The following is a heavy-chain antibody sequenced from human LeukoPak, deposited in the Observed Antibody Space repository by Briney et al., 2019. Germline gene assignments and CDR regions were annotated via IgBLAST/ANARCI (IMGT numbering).Heavy chain of an antibody. Sequence: SETLSLTCTVSGGSISSDYWSWIRQPAGKGLEWIGRISSSGSTNYNPSLKSRVTISVDTSKNQFSLKLSSVTAADTAVYYCARGLWDSSGSVPVDPWGQGTLVTVSS. CDR3: ARGLWDSSGSVPVDP. CDR2: ISSSGST. V-gene: IGHV4-4*07. CDR1: GGSISSDY. D-gene: IGHD3-22*01. J-gene: IGHJ5*02.